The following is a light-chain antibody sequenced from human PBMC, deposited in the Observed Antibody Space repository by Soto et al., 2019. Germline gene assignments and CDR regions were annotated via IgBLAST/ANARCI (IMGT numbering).Light chain of an antibody. CDR3: QQFNAFPSVT. Sequence: QLTQSPSSLSASVGDRVTVTCRASQGIRNYLAWYQQKPGKAPKLLIYAASTLVSGVPSRFSGSGSGTDFSLTISSLQPEDFATYYCQQFNAFPSVTFGGGSKVEIK. V-gene: IGKV1-9*01. CDR2: AAS. CDR1: QGIRNY. J-gene: IGKJ4*01.